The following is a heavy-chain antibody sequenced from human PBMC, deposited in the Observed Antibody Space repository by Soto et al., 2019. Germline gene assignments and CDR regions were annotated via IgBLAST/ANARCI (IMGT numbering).Heavy chain of an antibody. J-gene: IGHJ6*02. V-gene: IGHV1-69*13. CDR2: IIPIFGTA. CDR1: GGTFSSYA. D-gene: IGHD3-9*01. CDR3: ARGAPVNYDILTGYYTGVDPTSYYYYYYGMDV. Sequence: GASVKVSCKASGGTFSSYAISWVRQAPGQGLEWMGGIIPIFGTANYAQKFQGRVTITADESTSTAYMELSSLRSEDTAVYYCARGAPVNYDILTGYYTGVDPTSYYYYYYGMDVWGQGTTVTVSS.